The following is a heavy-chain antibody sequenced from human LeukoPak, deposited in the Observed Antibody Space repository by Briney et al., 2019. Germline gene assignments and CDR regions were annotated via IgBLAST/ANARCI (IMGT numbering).Heavy chain of an antibody. J-gene: IGHJ4*02. Sequence: ASVKVSCKASGYTFTGYHIHWVRQAPGQGLEWMGRINPYSGDTNFAQKFQGRDTMTRDTSITTAYMDLSSLTPDDTAVYFCARDQGSLTRSWYTGYWGQGTQVTVSS. V-gene: IGHV1-2*06. CDR1: GYTFTGYH. D-gene: IGHD6-13*01. CDR3: ARDQGSLTRSWYTGY. CDR2: INPYSGDT.